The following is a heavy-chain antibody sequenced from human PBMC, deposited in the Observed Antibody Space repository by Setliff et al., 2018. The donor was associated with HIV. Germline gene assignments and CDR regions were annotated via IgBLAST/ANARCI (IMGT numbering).Heavy chain of an antibody. J-gene: IGHJ2*01. CDR2: INPNSGGT. CDR3: ARGVRPSYGSGSYYWYFDL. CDR1: GYTFTGNY. V-gene: IGHV1-2*02. D-gene: IGHD3-10*01. Sequence: WASVKVSCKASGYTFTGNYIHWVRQAPGQGLEWMGWINPNSGGTNYEQKFQGRVTMTRDTSISTAYMELSRLRSDDTALYYCARGVRPSYGSGSYYWYFDLWGRGTLVTVSS.